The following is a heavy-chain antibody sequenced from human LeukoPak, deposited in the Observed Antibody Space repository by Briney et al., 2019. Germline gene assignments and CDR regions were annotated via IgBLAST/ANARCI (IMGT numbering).Heavy chain of an antibody. V-gene: IGHV4-39*01. CDR2: VFHTGIT. D-gene: IGHD3-9*01. CDR1: GGSITGKNDY. CDR3: ARHGILTDHSVRF. J-gene: IGHJ4*02. Sequence: SSETLSLTCTVSGGSITGKNDYWGWIRQTPGKGLEWVGTVFHTGITHYNPSLKSRINISVDTSKNQFSLNLNSLTAADPALYYCARHGILTDHSVRFWGQGILVTVSA.